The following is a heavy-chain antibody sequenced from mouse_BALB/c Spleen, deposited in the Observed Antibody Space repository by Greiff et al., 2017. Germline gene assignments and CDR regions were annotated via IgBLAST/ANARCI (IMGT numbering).Heavy chain of an antibody. V-gene: IGHV2-9*02. CDR3: ARDGYDVLYAMDY. Sequence: QVQLQQSGPGLVAPSQSLSITCTVSGFSLTSYGVHWVRQPPGKGLEWLGVIWAGGSTNYNSALMSRLSISKDNSKSQVFLKMNSLQTDDTAMYYCARDGYDVLYAMDYWGQGTSVTVSS. CDR2: IWAGGST. CDR1: GFSLTSYG. J-gene: IGHJ4*01. D-gene: IGHD2-2*01.